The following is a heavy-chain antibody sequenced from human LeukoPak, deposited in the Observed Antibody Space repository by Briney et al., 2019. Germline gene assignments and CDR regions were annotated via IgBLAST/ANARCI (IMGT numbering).Heavy chain of an antibody. CDR2: IDPSDSYI. Sequence: GESLKISCKGSGYSFTSYWISWVRQMPGKGLEWMGRIDPSDSYINYSPSFQGHVTISADKSISTAYLQWSSLKASDTAMYYCASPYGGYFDYWGQGTLVTVSS. J-gene: IGHJ4*02. D-gene: IGHD4/OR15-4a*01. CDR3: ASPYGGYFDY. CDR1: GYSFTSYW. V-gene: IGHV5-10-1*01.